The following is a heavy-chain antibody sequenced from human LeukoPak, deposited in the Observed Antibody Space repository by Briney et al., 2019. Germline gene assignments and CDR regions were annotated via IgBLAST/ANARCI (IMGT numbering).Heavy chain of an antibody. CDR1: GFTFSSYS. Sequence: GGSLRLSCAASGFTFSSYSMNWVRQAPGKGLEWVSSISSSSSYIYYADSVKGRFTISRDNAKNSLYLQMNSLRAEDTAVYYCARDRGHYGDYSFDYWGQGTLVTVSS. CDR3: ARDRGHYGDYSFDY. D-gene: IGHD4-17*01. V-gene: IGHV3-21*01. CDR2: ISSSSSYI. J-gene: IGHJ4*02.